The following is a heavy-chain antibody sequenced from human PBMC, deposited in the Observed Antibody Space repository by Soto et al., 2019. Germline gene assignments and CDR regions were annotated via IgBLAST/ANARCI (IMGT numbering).Heavy chain of an antibody. CDR2: IIPIFGTA. V-gene: IGHV1-69*13. CDR1: GGTFSSYA. Sequence: ASVKVSCKASGGTFSSYAISWVRQAPGQGLESMAGIIPIFGTANYAQKFQGRVTITADESTSTAYMELSSLRSEDTAVYYCARDQLRRLDTPIFYGMYVFGELTTVILCS. J-gene: IGHJ6*04. CDR3: ARDQLRRLDTPIFYGMYV. D-gene: IGHD5-18*01.